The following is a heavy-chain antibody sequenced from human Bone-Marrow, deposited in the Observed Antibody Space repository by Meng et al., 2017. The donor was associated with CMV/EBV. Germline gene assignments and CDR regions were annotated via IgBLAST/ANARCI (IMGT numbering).Heavy chain of an antibody. Sequence: SVKVSCKASGGTFSSCAISWVRQAPGQGLEWMGRIIPILGIANYAQKFQGRVTITADKSTSTAYMELSSLRSEDTAVYYCARDCSGGSCNSPHWGQGTLVTVSS. V-gene: IGHV1-69*04. CDR3: ARDCSGGSCNSPH. CDR1: GGTFSSCA. CDR2: IIPILGIA. J-gene: IGHJ1*01. D-gene: IGHD2-15*01.